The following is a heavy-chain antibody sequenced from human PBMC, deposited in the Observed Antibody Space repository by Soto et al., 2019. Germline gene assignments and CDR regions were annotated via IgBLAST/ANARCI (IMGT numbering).Heavy chain of an antibody. V-gene: IGHV1-18*01. CDR1: GYTFSNYG. CDR3: ARVVPGAEAWFGP. CDR2: ISLYSDGT. J-gene: IGHJ5*02. Sequence: GASVKVSFKTSGYTFSNYGITWVRQAPGQPLEWLGWISLYSDGTSYAQKFRGRVSMTTDTSTTTAYMELRSLRSDDTAVYYCARVVPGAEAWFGPWGQGTLVTVSS.